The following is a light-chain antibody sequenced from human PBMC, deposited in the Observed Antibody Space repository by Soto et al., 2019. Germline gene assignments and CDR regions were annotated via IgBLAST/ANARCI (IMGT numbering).Light chain of an antibody. CDR3: HQRQSWPRT. J-gene: IGKJ1*01. CDR2: LAS. V-gene: IGKV3-11*01. CDR1: QAVNTR. Sequence: EIVLTQSPATLSSFPGDRVTLSCRASQAVNTRLAWYQHKPGKAPRLIIYLASNRAAGVPARFSGSGSGTDFTLTISNVEPEDFATYYCHQRQSWPRTFGQGTTVDIK.